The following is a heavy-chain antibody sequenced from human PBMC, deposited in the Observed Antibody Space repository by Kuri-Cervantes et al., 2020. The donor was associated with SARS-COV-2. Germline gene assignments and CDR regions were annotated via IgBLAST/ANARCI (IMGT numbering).Heavy chain of an antibody. CDR2: IYYSGST. J-gene: IGHJ6*04. Sequence: LRLSCSVSGGSISSGDYSCFWIRQPPGGGLEWIGYIYYSGSTYYNPSLKSRVTISVDTSKNQFSLKLSSVTAADTAVYYCARPGGFLDVWGKGTTVTVSS. CDR3: ARPGGFLDV. V-gene: IGHV4-30-4*08. D-gene: IGHD4-23*01. CDR1: GGSISSGDYS.